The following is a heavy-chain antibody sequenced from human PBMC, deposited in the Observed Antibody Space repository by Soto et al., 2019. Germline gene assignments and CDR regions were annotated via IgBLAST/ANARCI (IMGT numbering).Heavy chain of an antibody. CDR1: GDSISSYY. J-gene: IGHJ4*02. V-gene: IGHV4-4*07. D-gene: IGHD6-19*01. CDR2: IYISGDT. CDR3: AREYTETVDGPTPYYFDY. Sequence: LSLTCSVSGDSISSYYWSWIRQSAEKGLEWIGRIYISGDTNYNPSLKSRVTMSLDTSKNQLSLKLSSATAADTAVYYCAREYTETVDGPTPYYFDYWGQGTPVTVSS.